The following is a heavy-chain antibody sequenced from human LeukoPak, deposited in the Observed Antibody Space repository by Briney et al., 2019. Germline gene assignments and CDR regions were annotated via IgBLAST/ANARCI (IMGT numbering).Heavy chain of an antibody. Sequence: PGGSLRLSCAASGFAVNSDYMSWVRQAPGKGLEWVSVIYSGGNTYYGDSVKGRFTISRDNAKNSLYLQMNSLRDEDTAVYYCARDQDYAFDYWGQGTLVTVSS. CDR1: GFAVNSDY. J-gene: IGHJ4*02. CDR2: IYSGGNT. D-gene: IGHD4/OR15-4a*01. V-gene: IGHV3-66*01. CDR3: ARDQDYAFDY.